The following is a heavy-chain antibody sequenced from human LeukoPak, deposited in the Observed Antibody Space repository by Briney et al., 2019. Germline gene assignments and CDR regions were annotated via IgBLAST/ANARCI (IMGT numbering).Heavy chain of an antibody. CDR3: ARDLAVAGNM. Sequence: GGSLRLSCAASGLTFSSYEMNWVRQAPGKGLEWVSYLSSSGSTIYYADSVKGRFTISRDNAKNSLYLQMNSLRAEDTAVYYCARDLAVAGNMWGQGTLVTVSS. J-gene: IGHJ4*02. CDR1: GLTFSSYE. D-gene: IGHD6-19*01. CDR2: LSSSGSTI. V-gene: IGHV3-48*03.